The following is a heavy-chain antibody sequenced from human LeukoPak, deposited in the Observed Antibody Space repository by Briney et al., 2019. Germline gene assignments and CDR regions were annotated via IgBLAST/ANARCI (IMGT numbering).Heavy chain of an antibody. V-gene: IGHV1-18*01. D-gene: IGHD3-10*01. J-gene: IGHJ5*02. CDR2: ISAYNGNT. Sequence: GASVKVSCKASGYTFTSYGISWVRQAPGQGLEWMGWISAYNGNTNYAQKLQGRVTMTTDTSTSTAYMELRSLRSDDTAVYYCARDLLWFGERRGFDPWGQGTLVTVSS. CDR1: GYTFTSYG. CDR3: ARDLLWFGERRGFDP.